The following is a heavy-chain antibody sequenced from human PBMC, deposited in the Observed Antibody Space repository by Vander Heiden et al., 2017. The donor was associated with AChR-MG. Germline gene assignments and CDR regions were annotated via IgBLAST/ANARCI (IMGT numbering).Heavy chain of an antibody. D-gene: IGHD5-12*01. Sequence: QVQMVQSGAEAKKPGSSVKVSCKASGRSFSSYAISWVRQAPGQGLEWMGGIIPIFGTANYAQKFQGRVTITADKSTSTAYMELSSLRSEDTAVYYCARDRGYGEASDYWGQGTLVTVSS. J-gene: IGHJ4*02. V-gene: IGHV1-69*06. CDR1: GRSFSSYA. CDR2: IIPIFGTA. CDR3: ARDRGYGEASDY.